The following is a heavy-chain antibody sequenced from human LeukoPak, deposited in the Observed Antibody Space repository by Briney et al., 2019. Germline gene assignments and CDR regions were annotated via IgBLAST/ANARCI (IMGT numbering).Heavy chain of an antibody. CDR1: GFTFSSYG. CDR3: AKDRSIAARPTGYHGWFDP. CDR2: ISYDGSNK. J-gene: IGHJ5*02. V-gene: IGHV3-30*18. D-gene: IGHD6-6*01. Sequence: PGRSLRLSCAASGFTFSSYGMHWVRQAPGKGLEWVAVISYDGSNKYYADSVKGRFTISGDNSKNTLYLQMNSLRAEDTAVYYCAKDRSIAARPTGYHGWFDPWGQGTLVTVSS.